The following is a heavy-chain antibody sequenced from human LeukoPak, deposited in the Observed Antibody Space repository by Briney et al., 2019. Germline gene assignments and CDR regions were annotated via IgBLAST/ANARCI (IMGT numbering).Heavy chain of an antibody. CDR3: ATRDHCSGGSCYSRNAFDI. V-gene: IGHV1-24*01. CDR1: GYTLTELS. Sequence: ASVKVSCKVSGYTLTELSMHWVRQAPGKGLEWMGGFDPEDGETIYAQKFQGRVTMTEDTSTDTAYMELSSLRSEDTAVYYRATRDHCSGGSCYSRNAFDIWGQGTMVTVSS. D-gene: IGHD2-15*01. J-gene: IGHJ3*02. CDR2: FDPEDGET.